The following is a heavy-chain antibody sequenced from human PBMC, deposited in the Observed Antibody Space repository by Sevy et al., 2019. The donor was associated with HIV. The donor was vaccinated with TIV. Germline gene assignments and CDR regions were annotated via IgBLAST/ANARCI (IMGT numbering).Heavy chain of an antibody. CDR3: AKGTSVLRLREVFSGMDV. CDR2: ISYDGSNK. J-gene: IGHJ6*02. D-gene: IGHD3-10*01. V-gene: IGHV3-30*18. CDR1: GFSFSDYG. Sequence: GGSLRLSCAASGFSFSDYGIHWVRQAPGKGLEWVAVISYDGSNKYYAGSVKGRFTISRDNSKSTLYLQMNSLRADDTAVYYCAKGTSVLRLREVFSGMDVWGQGTTVTVSS.